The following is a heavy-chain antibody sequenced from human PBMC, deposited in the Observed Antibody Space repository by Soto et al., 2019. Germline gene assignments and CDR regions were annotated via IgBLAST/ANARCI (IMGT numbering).Heavy chain of an antibody. V-gene: IGHV1-2*04. CDR3: ARSSVVVVAATLMLDY. D-gene: IGHD2-15*01. Sequence: GASVKVSCKASGYTFTGYYMHWVRHAPGRGLEWMGWINPNSGGTNYAQKFQGWVTMTRDTSISTAYMELSRLRSDDTAVYYCARSSVVVVAATLMLDYWGQGTLVTVSS. CDR1: GYTFTGYY. J-gene: IGHJ4*02. CDR2: INPNSGGT.